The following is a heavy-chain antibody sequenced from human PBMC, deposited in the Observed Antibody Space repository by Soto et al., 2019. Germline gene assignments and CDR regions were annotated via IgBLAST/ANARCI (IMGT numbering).Heavy chain of an antibody. Sequence: GGSLRLSCAASGFTFSNYWMSWVRQAPGKGLEWVANIKQDGSEKDHVDSVKGRFTISRDNAKNSLFLQMNGLRAEDTAVYYCARVGYSSAWYPGYWGQGTLVTVSS. CDR1: GFTFSNYW. J-gene: IGHJ4*02. CDR2: IKQDGSEK. D-gene: IGHD6-13*01. V-gene: IGHV3-7*05. CDR3: ARVGYSSAWYPGY.